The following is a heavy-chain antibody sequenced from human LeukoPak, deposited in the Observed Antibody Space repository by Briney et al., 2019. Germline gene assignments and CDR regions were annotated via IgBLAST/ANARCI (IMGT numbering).Heavy chain of an antibody. Sequence: GGSLRLSCVASGFTFSDYYISWIRQAPGKGLEWVSYISSSGNTIYYADSVKGRFTISRDNAKNSLYLQMNSLRAEDTAVYYCARPKYSSSWQIFDYWGQGTLVTASS. CDR3: ARPKYSSSWQIFDY. V-gene: IGHV3-11*01. CDR1: GFTFSDYY. CDR2: ISSSGNTI. J-gene: IGHJ4*02. D-gene: IGHD6-13*01.